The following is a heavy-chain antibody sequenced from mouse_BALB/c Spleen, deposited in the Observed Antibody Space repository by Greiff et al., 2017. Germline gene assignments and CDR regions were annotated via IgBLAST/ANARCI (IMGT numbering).Heavy chain of an antibody. J-gene: IGHJ4*01. V-gene: IGHV1-7*01. D-gene: IGHD2-10*02. CDR1: GYTFTSYW. CDR2: LNPSTGYT. CDR3: AYLGEYGNYGDY. Sequence: QVQLKQSGAVLAKPGASVKMSCKASGYTFTSYWMHWVKQRPGQGLEWIGYLNPSTGYTEYNQKFKDKATLTADKSSSTAYMQLSSLTSEDSAVYYCAYLGEYGNYGDYWGQGTSVTVSA.